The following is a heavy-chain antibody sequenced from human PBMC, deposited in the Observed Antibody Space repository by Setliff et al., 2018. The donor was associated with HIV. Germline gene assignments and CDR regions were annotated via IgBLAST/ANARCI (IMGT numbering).Heavy chain of an antibody. V-gene: IGHV4-31*03. Sequence: SETPSLTCTVSGDPISRGGYYWSWIRQHPGGGLDWIGYISYSGSTFYNPSLKSRVTISLDTSYNQFSLKVKSVTAADTAVYYCATGRLYYYMDVWGKGTTVTVSS. J-gene: IGHJ6*03. CDR3: ATGRLYYYMDV. D-gene: IGHD1-1*01. CDR1: GDPISRGGYY. CDR2: ISYSGST.